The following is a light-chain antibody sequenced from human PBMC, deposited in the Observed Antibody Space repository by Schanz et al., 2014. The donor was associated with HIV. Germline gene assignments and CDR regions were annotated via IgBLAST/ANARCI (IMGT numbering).Light chain of an antibody. CDR3: SSYTTSSTLV. J-gene: IGLJ2*01. V-gene: IGLV2-14*03. Sequence: QSALTQPASVSGSLGQSITISCTGTSGDVGRYDYVSWYQQHPGKAPKLVIYDVTYRPSGISNRFSGSKSGYTASLTISGLQADDEADYYCSSYTTSSTLVFGGGTKLTVL. CDR2: DVT. CDR1: SGDVGRYDY.